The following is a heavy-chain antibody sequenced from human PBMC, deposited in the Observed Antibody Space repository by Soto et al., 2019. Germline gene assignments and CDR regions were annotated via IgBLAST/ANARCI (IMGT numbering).Heavy chain of an antibody. J-gene: IGHJ4*02. CDR2: INHSGST. Sequence: SETLSLTCAVYGGSFSGYYWSWIRQPPGKGLEWIGEINHSGSTNYNPSLKSRVTISVDTSKNQFSLKLSSVTAADTAVYYCARAPQDIVVVVAATRSYFDYWGQGTLVTVSS. CDR3: ARAPQDIVVVVAATRSYFDY. V-gene: IGHV4-34*01. D-gene: IGHD2-15*01. CDR1: GGSFSGYY.